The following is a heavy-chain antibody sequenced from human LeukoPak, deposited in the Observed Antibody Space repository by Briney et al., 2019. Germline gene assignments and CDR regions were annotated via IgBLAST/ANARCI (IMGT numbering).Heavy chain of an antibody. CDR2: IKSKTDGGTT. Sequence: PGGSLRLSCAASGFTFNNAWMSWVRQAPGKGLEWVGRIKSKTDGGTTDYAAPVKGRFTISRDDSKTTLYLQMNSLKTEDTAVYYCARPAYGGSSWIDYWGQGTLVTVSS. CDR1: GFTFNNAW. V-gene: IGHV3-15*01. D-gene: IGHD6-13*01. J-gene: IGHJ4*02. CDR3: ARPAYGGSSWIDY.